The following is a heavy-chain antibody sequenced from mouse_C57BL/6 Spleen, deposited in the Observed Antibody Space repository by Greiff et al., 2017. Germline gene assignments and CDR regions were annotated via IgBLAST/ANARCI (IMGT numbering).Heavy chain of an antibody. CDR1: GFSLTSYG. V-gene: IGHV2-2*01. CDR3: ATNYYYAMDY. Sequence: QVQLKQSGPGLVQPSQSLSITCTVSGFSLTSYGVHWVRQSPGKGLEWLGVIWSGGSTDCNAAFISRLSISKDNSKSQVFFKMNSLQADDTAIYYCATNYYYAMDYWGQGTSVTVSS. CDR2: IWSGGST. J-gene: IGHJ4*01.